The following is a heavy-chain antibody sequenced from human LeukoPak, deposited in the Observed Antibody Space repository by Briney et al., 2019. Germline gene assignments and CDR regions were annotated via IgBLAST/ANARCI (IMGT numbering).Heavy chain of an antibody. CDR3: ARNSGTNP. J-gene: IGHJ5*02. CDR2: IKQDGSEK. D-gene: IGHD1-26*01. Sequence: GGSLRLSCGAYGFTFSSYWMRWVRQAPGNGLEWVANIKQDGSEKYYVDSVKGRFTISRDNAKNSLYLQMNSLRAYDTAVYYCARNSGTNPWGQGTLVTVSS. V-gene: IGHV3-7*01. CDR1: GFTFSSYW.